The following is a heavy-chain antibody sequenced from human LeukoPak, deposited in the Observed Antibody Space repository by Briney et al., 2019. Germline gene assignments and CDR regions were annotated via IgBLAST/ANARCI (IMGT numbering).Heavy chain of an antibody. J-gene: IGHJ4*02. CDR3: ARDHRGTTGTTVDY. CDR1: GYIFTSYG. CDR2: ISAYNGNT. Sequence: ASVKVSCKASGYIFTSYGISWVRQAPGQGLEWMGWISAYNGNTNYAQKLQGRVTMTTDTSTSTAYMELRSLRSDDTAVYYCARDHRGTTGTTVDYWGQGTLVTVSS. D-gene: IGHD1-1*01. V-gene: IGHV1-18*01.